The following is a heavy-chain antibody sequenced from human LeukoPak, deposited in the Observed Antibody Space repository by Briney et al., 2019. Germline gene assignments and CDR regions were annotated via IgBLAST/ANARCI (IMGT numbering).Heavy chain of an antibody. J-gene: IGHJ4*02. CDR2: ISGSGGST. CDR3: AKETRDGYNYPFDY. CDR1: AFAFSSYA. D-gene: IGHD5-24*01. V-gene: IGHV3-23*01. Sequence: PGGSLRLSCAASAFAFSSYAMSWVRQAPRKGLEWVSAISGSGGSTYYTDSVKGRFTISRDNSKNTLYLQMNSLRADDTAVYYCAKETRDGYNYPFDYWGQGTLVTVSS.